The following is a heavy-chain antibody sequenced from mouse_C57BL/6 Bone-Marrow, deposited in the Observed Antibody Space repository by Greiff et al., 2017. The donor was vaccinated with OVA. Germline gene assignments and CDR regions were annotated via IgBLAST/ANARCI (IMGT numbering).Heavy chain of an antibody. V-gene: IGHV1-61*01. Sequence: QVQLQQPGAELVRPGSSVKLSCKASGYTFTSYWMDWVKQRPGQGLEWIGNIYPSDSETHYNQKFKDKATLTVDKSSSTAYMQLSSRTSEDAAVYYCAGGYGRRAMDYWGQGTSVTVSS. CDR3: AGGYGRRAMDY. CDR2: IYPSDSET. CDR1: GYTFTSYW. D-gene: IGHD1-1*01. J-gene: IGHJ4*01.